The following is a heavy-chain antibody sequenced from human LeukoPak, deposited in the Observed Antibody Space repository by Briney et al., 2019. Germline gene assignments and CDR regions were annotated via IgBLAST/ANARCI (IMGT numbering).Heavy chain of an antibody. V-gene: IGHV1-8*01. D-gene: IGHD3-16*01. CDR2: INPNSGNT. CDR3: ARSLGTYWGKDFLNWFDP. J-gene: IGHJ5*02. CDR1: EYTFTNYD. Sequence: ASVKDSCKASEYTFTNYDINWVRQATGQGLEWMGWINPNSGNTGYTQKFQGRVTMTRNTSLSTAYMELTSLKSEDTAVYYCARSLGTYWGKDFLNWFDPWGQGTLVTVSS.